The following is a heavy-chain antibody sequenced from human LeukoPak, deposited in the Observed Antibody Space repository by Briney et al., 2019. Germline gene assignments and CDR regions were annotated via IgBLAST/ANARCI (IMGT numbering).Heavy chain of an antibody. CDR1: GVSISSYY. Sequence: SETLSLTCTVSGVSISSYYWSWIRQPPGKGLEWIGYIYYSGSTNYTPSLKSRITISVDTSRNQFSLKLNSVTAADTAVYYCARSGRGSSAGFDYWGQGTLVTVSS. CDR3: ARSGRGSSAGFDY. J-gene: IGHJ4*02. D-gene: IGHD3-10*01. CDR2: IYYSGST. V-gene: IGHV4-59*01.